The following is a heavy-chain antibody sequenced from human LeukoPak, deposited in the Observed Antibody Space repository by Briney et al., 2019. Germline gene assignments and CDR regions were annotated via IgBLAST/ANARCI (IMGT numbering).Heavy chain of an antibody. CDR3: ARSTIAGHLGPDWFDP. Sequence: PSETLSLTCTVSGGSISSSSYYWGWLRQPPGKGLEWIGSRDYSGSTYYSPSLKSRVTISVDTSKNQFSVNLSSVTAADTAVYYCARSTIAGHLGPDWFDPWGQGTLVTVSS. CDR2: RDYSGST. V-gene: IGHV4-39*07. D-gene: IGHD6-13*01. CDR1: GGSISSSSYY. J-gene: IGHJ5*02.